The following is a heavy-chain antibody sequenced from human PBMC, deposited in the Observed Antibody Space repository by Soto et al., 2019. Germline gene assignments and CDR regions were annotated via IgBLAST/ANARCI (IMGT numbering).Heavy chain of an antibody. D-gene: IGHD6-19*01. V-gene: IGHV3-73*01. CDR3: TRRAYTSGWHFDY. Sequence: PGGSLRLSCAASGFTFSGAAMHWVRQASGKGLEWVGRIRSKFNSYATEYAASVKGRFTISRDDSKNTAYLQMNSLKTEDTAVYYCTRRAYTSGWHFDYWGQGTLVTVSS. CDR1: GFTFSGAA. J-gene: IGHJ4*02. CDR2: IRSKFNSYAT.